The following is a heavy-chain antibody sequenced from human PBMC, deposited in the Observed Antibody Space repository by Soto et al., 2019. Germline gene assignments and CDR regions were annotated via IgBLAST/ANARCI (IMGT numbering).Heavy chain of an antibody. CDR1: GGSISSGNYY. J-gene: IGHJ3*02. CDR2: ISYSGST. V-gene: IGHV4-31*03. Sequence: QAQLQESGPGLVKPSQTLSLTCTVSGGSISSGNYYWHWIRLHPGKGLEWIGHISYSGSTYYTPSLKSRVTISVDTSKNQFSLKLSSVTVADTAVYFCARARYGDYDDAFDIWGQGTMVTVSS. D-gene: IGHD4-17*01. CDR3: ARARYGDYDDAFDI.